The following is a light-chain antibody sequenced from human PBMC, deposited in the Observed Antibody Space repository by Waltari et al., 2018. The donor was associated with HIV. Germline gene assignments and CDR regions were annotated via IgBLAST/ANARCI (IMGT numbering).Light chain of an antibody. CDR3: QSYDSSLSGYV. CDR1: RRNIGAGHD. V-gene: IGLV1-40*01. Sequence: QSVLTQPPSVYGPPGQRVTIFCTWSRRNIGAGHDVHWYQQLPGTATKLLIYANSKRATAGTDRFSAAKSGTSASLANTGLQAEDVADYYCQSYDSSLSGYVFGTGTKVTVL. J-gene: IGLJ1*01. CDR2: ANS.